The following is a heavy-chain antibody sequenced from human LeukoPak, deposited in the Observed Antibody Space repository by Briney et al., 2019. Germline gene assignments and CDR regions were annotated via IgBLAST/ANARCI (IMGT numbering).Heavy chain of an antibody. V-gene: IGHV4-39*07. CDR2: IYYSGST. J-gene: IGHJ1*01. CDR1: GFTFSSYW. D-gene: IGHD3-3*01. Sequence: GSLRLSCAASGFTFSSYWMTWVRQPPGKGLEWIGSIYYSGSTYYNPSLKSRVTISVDTSKNQFSLKLSSVTAADTAVYYCARGQSAAEYFQHWGQGTLVTVSS. CDR3: ARGQSAAEYFQH.